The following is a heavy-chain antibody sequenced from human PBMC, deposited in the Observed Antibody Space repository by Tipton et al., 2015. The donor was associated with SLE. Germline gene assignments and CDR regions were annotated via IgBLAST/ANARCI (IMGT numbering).Heavy chain of an antibody. CDR2: IYYSGAT. Sequence: TLSLTCTVSGGSISSFYWSWIRQPPGKGLEWIGYIYYSGATNYNPSLKSRVTILVDMSKSQFSLKLSSVTAADTAVYYCARVDVVVVSPGAFDIWGNGTRASVSS. CDR3: ARVDVVVVSPGAFDI. V-gene: IGHV4-59*01. CDR1: GGSISSFY. D-gene: IGHD2-15*01. J-gene: IGHJ3*02.